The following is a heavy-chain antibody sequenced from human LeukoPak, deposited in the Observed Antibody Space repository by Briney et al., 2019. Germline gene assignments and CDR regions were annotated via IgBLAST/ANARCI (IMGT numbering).Heavy chain of an antibody. CDR2: IWYDGTNK. D-gene: IGHD3-22*01. CDR3: ARAAYDSSGYLTL. V-gene: IGHV3-33*01. CDR1: GFTFSSYG. Sequence: GGSLRLSCAASGFTFSSYGMHWVRQAPGKGLEWVAVIWYDGTNKYYADSVKGRFTISRDSSKNTLYLQMNSLRAEDTAVYYCARAAYDSSGYLTLWGQGTPVTVSS. J-gene: IGHJ4*02.